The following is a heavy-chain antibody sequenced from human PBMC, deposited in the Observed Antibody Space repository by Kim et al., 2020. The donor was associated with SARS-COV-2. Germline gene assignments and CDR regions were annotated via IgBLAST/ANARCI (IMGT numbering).Heavy chain of an antibody. Sequence: ASVKVSCKASGYTFTSYYMHWVRQAPGQGLEWMGIINPSGGSTSYAQKFQGRVTMTRDTSTSTVYMELSSLRSEDTAVYYCARDGITIFGVVIIQDRYYYYGMDVWGQGTTVTVSS. CDR1: GYTFTSYY. CDR2: INPSGGST. V-gene: IGHV1-46*01. CDR3: ARDGITIFGVVIIQDRYYYYGMDV. D-gene: IGHD3-3*01. J-gene: IGHJ6*02.